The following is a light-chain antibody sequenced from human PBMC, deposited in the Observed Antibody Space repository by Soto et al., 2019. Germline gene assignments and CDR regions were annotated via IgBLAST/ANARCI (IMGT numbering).Light chain of an antibody. CDR1: SSDVGGYNY. V-gene: IGLV2-14*03. J-gene: IGLJ1*01. Sequence: QSVLTQPASVSGSPGQSITISCTGTSSDVGGYNYVSWYQHHPGKAPKRMIHDVSNRPSGVSNRFSGSKSGNTASLTISGLQAEDEADYDCSSYIPNNSTYVFGTGTKLTVL. CDR2: DVS. CDR3: SSYIPNNSTYV.